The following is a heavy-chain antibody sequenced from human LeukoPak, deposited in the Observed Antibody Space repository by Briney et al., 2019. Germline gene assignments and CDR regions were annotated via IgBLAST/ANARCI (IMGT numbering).Heavy chain of an antibody. D-gene: IGHD3-22*01. J-gene: IGHJ4*02. CDR3: ASLGVSGEGRDGYYDSSGNFDY. V-gene: IGHV3-33*01. CDR2: IWYDGSNK. Sequence: GGSLRLSCAASGFTFSSYGMHWVRQAPGKGLEWVAVIWYDGSNKYYADSVKGRFTISRDNSKNTLYLQMNSLRAEDTAVYYCASLGVSGEGRDGYYDSSGNFDYWGQGTLVTVSS. CDR1: GFTFSSYG.